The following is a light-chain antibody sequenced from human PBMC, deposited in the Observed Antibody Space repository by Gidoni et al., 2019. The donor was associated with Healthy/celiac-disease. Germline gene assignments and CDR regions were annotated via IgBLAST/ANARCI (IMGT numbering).Light chain of an antibody. CDR1: SSNIGSNT. CDR2: SNN. V-gene: IGLV1-44*01. J-gene: IGLJ2*01. Sequence: QSVLTQPPSAYGTSGQRVTISCSGSSSNIGSNTVNWYQQLPGTAPKLLIYSNNQRPSGVPDRFSGSKSGTSASLAISGLQSEDEADYYCAAWDDSLNGPVFGGGTKLTVL. CDR3: AAWDDSLNGPV.